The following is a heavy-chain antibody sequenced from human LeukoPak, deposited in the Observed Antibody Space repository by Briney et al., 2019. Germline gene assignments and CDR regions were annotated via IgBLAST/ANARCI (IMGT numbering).Heavy chain of an antibody. D-gene: IGHD2-2*03. CDR3: ARVFVGYLGRRRGMDV. Sequence: SETLSLTCTVSGGSISSYYWSWIRQPPGKGLEWIGYIYYSGSTNYNPSLKSRVTISVDTSKNQFSLKLSSVTAADTAVYYCARVFVGYLGRRRGMDVWGQGTTVTVSS. J-gene: IGHJ6*02. CDR1: GGSISSYY. V-gene: IGHV4-59*12. CDR2: IYYSGST.